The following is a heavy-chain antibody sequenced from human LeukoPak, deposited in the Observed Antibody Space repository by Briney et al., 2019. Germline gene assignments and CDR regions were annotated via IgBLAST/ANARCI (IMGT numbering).Heavy chain of an antibody. CDR3: AKDLSYGRGGFDY. CDR1: GFTFSSYG. Sequence: GGSLRLSCAASGFTFSSYGMHWVRQAPGKGLEWVAFIRYDGSNKYHADSVKGRFTISRDNSKNTLYLQMNSLRAEDTAVYYCAKDLSYGRGGFDYWGQGTLVTVSS. D-gene: IGHD5-18*01. CDR2: IRYDGSNK. J-gene: IGHJ4*02. V-gene: IGHV3-30*02.